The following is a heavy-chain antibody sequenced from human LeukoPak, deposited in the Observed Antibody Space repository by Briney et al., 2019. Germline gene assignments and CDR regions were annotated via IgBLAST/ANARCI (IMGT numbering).Heavy chain of an antibody. CDR3: ARLLDNYDY. J-gene: IGHJ4*02. CDR1: GYSFTSYW. CDR2: VHPADSDT. Sequence: GESLKISCKGSGYSFTSYWIGWVRQMPAKGLHWMGIVHPADSDTRYSPSFEGQVTISADKSISTAYLQWSSLEASDSAMYYCARLLDNYDYWGQGTLVTVSS. D-gene: IGHD3-16*01. V-gene: IGHV5-51*01.